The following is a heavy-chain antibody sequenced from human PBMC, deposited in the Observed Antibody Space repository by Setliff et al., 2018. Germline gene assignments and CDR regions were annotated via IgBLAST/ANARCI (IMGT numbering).Heavy chain of an antibody. CDR3: ARRADYSRSWSYYFDC. V-gene: IGHV4-34*01. J-gene: IGHJ4*02. Sequence: PSETLSLTCAVYGGSFSGYHWSWIRQPPGKGLEWIGEISHSGDPNYNPSLKSRVTISLDTSKNQFSLNLNSVTAADTAVYFCARRADYSRSWSYYFDCWGQGTLVTVSS. CDR2: ISHSGDP. CDR1: GGSFSGYH. D-gene: IGHD6-13*01.